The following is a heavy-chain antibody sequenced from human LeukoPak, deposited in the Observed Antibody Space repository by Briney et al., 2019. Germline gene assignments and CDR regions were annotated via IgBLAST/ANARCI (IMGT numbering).Heavy chain of an antibody. CDR2: ISSSGSTI. CDR1: GFTFSSYE. J-gene: IGHJ4*02. V-gene: IGHV3-48*03. CDR3: ARGSGYKVPVDY. D-gene: IGHD5-12*01. Sequence: GGSLRLSCAASGFTFSSYEMNWVRQAPGKGLEWVSYISSSGSTIYYADSVKGRFTISRDNAKNSLYLQMNSLRAEDTAAYYCARGSGYKVPVDYWGQGTLVTVSS.